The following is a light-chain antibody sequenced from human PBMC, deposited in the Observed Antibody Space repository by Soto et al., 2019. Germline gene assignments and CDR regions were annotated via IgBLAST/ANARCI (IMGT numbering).Light chain of an antibody. Sequence: DIQMTQSPSSLSASVGDRVTITCRASQGIIDYVAWFQQKPGKAPKLLIYAASTLQSGVPSRFSGSGAVTDFTLTIRSLQPEDVATYSCQKYDTAPQTFGQGTKVEIK. CDR1: QGIIDY. CDR3: QKYDTAPQT. V-gene: IGKV1-27*01. J-gene: IGKJ1*01. CDR2: AAS.